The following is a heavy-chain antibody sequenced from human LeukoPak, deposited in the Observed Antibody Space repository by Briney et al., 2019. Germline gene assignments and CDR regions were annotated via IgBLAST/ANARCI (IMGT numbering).Heavy chain of an antibody. CDR1: GFTFSNYG. D-gene: IGHD3-16*02. CDR2: ITGSGGST. CDR3: ARDLWDYVWGSYPPFGPIYFDY. J-gene: IGHJ4*02. V-gene: IGHV3-23*01. Sequence: GGTLRLSCAASGFTFSNYGLSWVRQAPGKGLEWVSGITGSGGSTYYADSVKGRFTISRDNSQNTLYLQMNSLRAEDTAVYYCARDLWDYVWGSYPPFGPIYFDYWGQGTLVTVSS.